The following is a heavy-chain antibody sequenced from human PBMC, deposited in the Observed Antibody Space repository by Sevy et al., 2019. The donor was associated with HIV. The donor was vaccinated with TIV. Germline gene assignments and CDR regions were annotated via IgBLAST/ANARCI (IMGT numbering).Heavy chain of an antibody. CDR3: ARDSLLWFGELSPPPFDY. CDR2: ISSSSSTI. Sequence: GGSLRLSCAASGFTFSSYSMNWVRQAPGKGLEWVSYISSSSSTIYYTDSVKGRFTISRDNAKNSLYLQMNSLRDEDTAVYYCARDSLLWFGELSPPPFDYWGQGTLVTVSS. J-gene: IGHJ4*02. CDR1: GFTFSSYS. V-gene: IGHV3-48*02. D-gene: IGHD3-10*01.